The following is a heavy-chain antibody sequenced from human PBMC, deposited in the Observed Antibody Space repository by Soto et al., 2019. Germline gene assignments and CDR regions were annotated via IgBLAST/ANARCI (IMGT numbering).Heavy chain of an antibody. V-gene: IGHV1-2*04. CDR3: ARARAHHYYDSSLLFDY. CDR1: GYTFTGYY. D-gene: IGHD3-22*01. Sequence: ASVKVSCKASGYTFTGYYMHWVRQAPGQGLEWMGWINPNSGGTNYAQKFQGWVTMTRDTSISTAYMELSRLRSDDTAVYYCARARAHHYYDSSLLFDYWGQGTLVTVSS. CDR2: INPNSGGT. J-gene: IGHJ4*02.